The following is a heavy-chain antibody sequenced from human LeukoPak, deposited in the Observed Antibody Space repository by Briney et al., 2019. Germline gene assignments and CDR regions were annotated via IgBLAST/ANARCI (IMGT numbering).Heavy chain of an antibody. CDR3: ARDPGHYYGSGSYGEVWGSTFDP. V-gene: IGHV1-69*13. J-gene: IGHJ5*02. CDR1: GGTFSSYA. Sequence: GASVKVSCKASGGTFSSYAFSWVRQAPGQGLEWMGGIIPIFGTANYAQKFQGRVTITADESTSTAYMELSSLRSEDTAVYYCARDPGHYYGSGSYGEVWGSTFDPWGQGTLVTVSS. D-gene: IGHD3-10*01. CDR2: IIPIFGTA.